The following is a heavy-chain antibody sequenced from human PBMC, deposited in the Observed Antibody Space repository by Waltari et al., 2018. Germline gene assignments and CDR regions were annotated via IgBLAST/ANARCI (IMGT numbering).Heavy chain of an antibody. D-gene: IGHD6-13*01. CDR1: GYSLSSGYY. V-gene: IGHV4-38-2*02. J-gene: IGHJ5*02. CDR2: IYPSGST. CDR3: ARGYSSSSIFDP. Sequence: QVQLQESGPGLVKPSETLSLTCTVSGYSLSSGYYWGWIRQPPGKGLEWIGSIYPSGSTYYNPSLKSRVTISVDTSKNQFSLKLSSVTAADTAVYYCARGYSSSSIFDPWGQGTLVTVSS.